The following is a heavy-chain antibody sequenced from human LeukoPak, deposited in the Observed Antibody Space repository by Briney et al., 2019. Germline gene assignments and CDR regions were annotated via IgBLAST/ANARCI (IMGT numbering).Heavy chain of an antibody. CDR2: IYSDGST. CDR3: ARELREHGVFDI. CDR1: GFTVSSNY. J-gene: IGHJ3*02. Sequence: GGSLRLSCAASGFTVSSNYMSWVRQAPGKGLEWVSEIYSDGSTYYAASVKGRFSISRDNSKNTVCLQMNSLRAEDRAVYYCARELREHGVFDIWGRGTMVTVSS. D-gene: IGHD1-26*01. V-gene: IGHV3-53*01.